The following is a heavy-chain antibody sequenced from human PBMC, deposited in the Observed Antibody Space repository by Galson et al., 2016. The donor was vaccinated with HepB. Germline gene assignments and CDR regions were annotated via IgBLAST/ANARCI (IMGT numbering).Heavy chain of an antibody. CDR3: ARTSYRECTGPRCVNFRYYYYMDV. Sequence: SLRLSCAASGFTFNSYNMNWVRQAPGKGLEWVSVIFYGGTTYYADSVEGRFTISRDDSMNTLYLQMNSLTAEDTAVYFCARTSYRECTGPRCVNFRYYYYMDVWGKGTTVTVSS. D-gene: IGHD2-8*02. CDR2: IFYGGTT. CDR1: GFTFNSYN. V-gene: IGHV3-53*01. J-gene: IGHJ6*03.